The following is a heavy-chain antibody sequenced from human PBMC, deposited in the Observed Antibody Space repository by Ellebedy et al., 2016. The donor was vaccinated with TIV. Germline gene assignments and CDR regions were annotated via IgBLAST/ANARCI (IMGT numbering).Heavy chain of an antibody. CDR1: GYRFTSYW. CDR3: TRDDYGGNSEYFQY. CDR2: IYPDDSDV. Sequence: PEGSLRLSCKGSGYRFTSYWIGWVRQMPGKGLEWMAIIYPDDSDVRYSPSFQGQVTISVDKSISTAYLQWSSLKASDTAMYFCTRDDYGGNSEYFQYWGQGTLVTVSS. D-gene: IGHD4-23*01. V-gene: IGHV5-51*01. J-gene: IGHJ1*01.